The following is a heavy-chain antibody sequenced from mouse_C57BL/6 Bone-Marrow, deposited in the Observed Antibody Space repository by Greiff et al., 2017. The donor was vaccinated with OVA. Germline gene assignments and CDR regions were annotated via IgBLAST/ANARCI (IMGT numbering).Heavy chain of an antibody. Sequence: VQLQQSGAELVKPGASVKISCKASGYAFSSYWMNWVKQRPGKGLEWIGQIYPGDGDTNYNGKFKGKATLTADKSSSTAYMQLSSLTSEDSAVYFCARSPYYGYDWYVDVWGTGTTVTVSS. CDR1: GYAFSSYW. CDR2: IYPGDGDT. J-gene: IGHJ1*03. V-gene: IGHV1-80*01. CDR3: ARSPYYGYDWYVDV. D-gene: IGHD2-9*01.